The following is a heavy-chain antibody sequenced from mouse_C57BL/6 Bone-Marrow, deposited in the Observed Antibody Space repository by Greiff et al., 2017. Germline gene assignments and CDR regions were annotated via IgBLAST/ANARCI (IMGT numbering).Heavy chain of an antibody. CDR1: GYSITSGYY. Sequence: EVQVVESGPGLVKPSQSLSLTCSVTGYSITSGYYWNWIRQFPGNKLEWMSYISYDGSNNYNPSLKNRISITRDTSKNQFFLKLNSVTTEDTATYYCAREDYYSNPWFAYWGQGTLVTVSA. J-gene: IGHJ3*01. CDR2: ISYDGSN. CDR3: AREDYYSNPWFAY. V-gene: IGHV3-6*01. D-gene: IGHD2-5*01.